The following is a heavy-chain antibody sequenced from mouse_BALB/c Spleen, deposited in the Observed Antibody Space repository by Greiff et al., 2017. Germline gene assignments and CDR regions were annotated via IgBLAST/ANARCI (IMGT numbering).Heavy chain of an antibody. J-gene: IGHJ3*01. CDR2: ISYSGST. D-gene: IGHD2-4*01. CDR3: ARGTHYDYDDWFAY. CDR1: GYSITSDYA. V-gene: IGHV3-2*02. Sequence: EVKLMESGPGLVKPSQSLSLTCTVTGYSITSDYAWNWIRQFPGNKLEWMGYISYSGSTSYNPSLKSRISITRDTSKNQFFLQLNSVTTEDTATYYCARGTHYDYDDWFAYWGQGTLVTVSA.